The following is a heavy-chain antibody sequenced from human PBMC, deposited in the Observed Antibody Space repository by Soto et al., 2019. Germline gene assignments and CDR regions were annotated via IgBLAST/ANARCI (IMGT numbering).Heavy chain of an antibody. D-gene: IGHD2-2*01. J-gene: IGHJ5*01. Sequence: ETLSATCAVSGASISSSSYYWGWIRQPPGKGLEWIGYISYSGSTNYNPSLRGRVTISVDTSKNQFSLRLTSATAEDTAVYYCARGDAINWFDSWGQGTRVTVYS. CDR3: ARGDAINWFDS. CDR2: ISYSGST. CDR1: GASISSSSYY. V-gene: IGHV4-61*05.